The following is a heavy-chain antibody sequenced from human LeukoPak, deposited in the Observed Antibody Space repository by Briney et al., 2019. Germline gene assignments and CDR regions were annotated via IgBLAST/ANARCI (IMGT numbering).Heavy chain of an antibody. CDR3: PRHRLVGPPVYFDY. J-gene: IGHJ4*02. V-gene: IGHV4-59*08. CDR2: IYYSGST. CDR1: GGSISSYY. D-gene: IGHD1-26*01. Sequence: SETLSLTCTVSGGSISSYYWSWIRQPPGKGLEWIGYIYYSGSTHYNPSLKSRVTISVDTSHHPSSLQLSSVAAPHTAVYYCPRHRLVGPPVYFDYWRQGTLVTVPS.